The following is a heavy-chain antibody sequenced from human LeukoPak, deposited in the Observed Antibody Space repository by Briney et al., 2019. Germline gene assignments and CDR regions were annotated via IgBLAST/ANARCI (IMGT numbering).Heavy chain of an antibody. Sequence: GGSLRLSCAVSGVTFSSYAMSWVRQAPGKGLEWVSAISSSGGSTYYADSVRGRFIISRDNSKSTLFLRMYSLRAEDTAVYYCAEDATVTMGEFDYWGQGTLVTVSS. J-gene: IGHJ4*02. D-gene: IGHD4-17*01. CDR2: ISSSGGST. CDR3: AEDATVTMGEFDY. V-gene: IGHV3-23*01. CDR1: GVTFSSYA.